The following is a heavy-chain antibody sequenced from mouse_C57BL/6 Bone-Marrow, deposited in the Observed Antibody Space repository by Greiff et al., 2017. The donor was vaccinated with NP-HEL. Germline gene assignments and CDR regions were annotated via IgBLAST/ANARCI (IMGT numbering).Heavy chain of an antibody. V-gene: IGHV1-55*01. CDR1: GYTFTSYW. CDR2: IYPGSGST. Sequence: QVHVKQPGAELVKPGASVKMSCKASGYTFTSYWITWVKQRPGQGLEWIGDIYPGSGSTNYNEKFKSKATLTVDTSSSTAYMQLSSLTSEDSAVYYCARFRGYFDYWGQGTTLTVSS. J-gene: IGHJ2*01. CDR3: ARFRGYFDY.